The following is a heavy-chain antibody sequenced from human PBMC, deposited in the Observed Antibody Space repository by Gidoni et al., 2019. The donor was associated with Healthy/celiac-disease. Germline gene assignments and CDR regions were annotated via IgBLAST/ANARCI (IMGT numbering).Heavy chain of an antibody. J-gene: IGHJ4*02. V-gene: IGHV3-15*01. CDR1: GFTFSNAW. CDR2: IKSKTDGGTT. Sequence: EVQLVESGGGLVKPGGSLRLSCAASGFTFSNAWMSWVRQATGKGLEWFGRIKSKTDGGTTDYAAPVKGRFTISRDDSKNTLYLQMNSLKTEDTAVYYCTTPGSSSWYDYWGQGTLVTVSS. D-gene: IGHD6-13*01. CDR3: TTPGSSSWYDY.